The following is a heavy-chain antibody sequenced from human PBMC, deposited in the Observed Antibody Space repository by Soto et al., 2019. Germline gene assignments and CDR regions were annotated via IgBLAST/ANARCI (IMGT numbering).Heavy chain of an antibody. Sequence: ASVKVSCKASGGTFSSYAISWVRQAPGQGLEWMGGIIPIFGTANYAQKFQGRVTITADESTSTAYMELSSLRSEDTAVYYCARGGPTYYYGSGSHYYYYYGMDVWGQGTTVTVSS. V-gene: IGHV1-69*13. J-gene: IGHJ6*02. D-gene: IGHD3-10*01. CDR1: GGTFSSYA. CDR2: IIPIFGTA. CDR3: ARGGPTYYYGSGSHYYYYYGMDV.